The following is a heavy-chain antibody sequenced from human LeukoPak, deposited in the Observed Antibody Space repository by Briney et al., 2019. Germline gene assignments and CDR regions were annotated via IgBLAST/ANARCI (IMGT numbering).Heavy chain of an antibody. J-gene: IGHJ4*02. CDR3: ARKGLGGELGGFDS. V-gene: IGHV3-20*01. Sequence: GGSLRLSCAASGYTLGDYGMRCVRQVPENGLEWDSASNRRGGITGYADVVKGRVTMSRDNAKNSLYLQMNSLRVEDTGLYHCARKGLGGELGGFDSWGQGTVVIVSS. CDR1: GYTLGDYG. CDR2: SNRRGGIT. D-gene: IGHD1-7*01.